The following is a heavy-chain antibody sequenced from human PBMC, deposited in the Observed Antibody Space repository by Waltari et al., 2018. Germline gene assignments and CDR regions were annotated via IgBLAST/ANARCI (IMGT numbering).Heavy chain of an antibody. CDR3: ATENPILYCSGGSCYPRVYYYGMDV. V-gene: IGHV1-24*01. CDR1: GYTLTELS. CDR2: FDPEECET. D-gene: IGHD2-15*01. Sequence: QVQLVQSGAEVKKPGASVKVSCKVSGYTLTELSMHWVRQAPGKGLEWMGGFDPEECETSYAQKFQGRGTMTEDTSTDTAYMELSSLRSEDTAVYYCATENPILYCSGGSCYPRVYYYGMDVWGQGTTVTVSS. J-gene: IGHJ6*02.